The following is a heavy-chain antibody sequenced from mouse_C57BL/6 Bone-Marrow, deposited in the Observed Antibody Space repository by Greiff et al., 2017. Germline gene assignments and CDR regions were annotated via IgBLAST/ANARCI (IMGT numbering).Heavy chain of an antibody. CDR2: IYPGDGDT. Sequence: QVQLKQSGPELVKPGASVKISCKASGYAFSSSWMNWVKQRPGKGLEWIGRIYPGDGDTNYNGKFKGKATLTADKSSSTAYMQLSSLTSEDSAVYFCARGADGYYDYWGQGTTLTVSS. V-gene: IGHV1-82*01. CDR3: ARGADGYYDY. J-gene: IGHJ2*01. CDR1: GYAFSSSW. D-gene: IGHD2-3*01.